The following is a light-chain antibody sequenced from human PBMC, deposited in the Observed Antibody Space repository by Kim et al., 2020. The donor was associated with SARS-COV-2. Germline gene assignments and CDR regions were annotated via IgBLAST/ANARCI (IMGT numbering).Light chain of an antibody. Sequence: SSELTQDPAVSLALGQTVRITCQGDSLRSDYATGYQQKPRQAPLIVIFGRNNRPSGIRDRFSGSTPGNTASLTMSGDQAEDEAYFYCQSRASVGNLVFGGGTKVTVL. CDR1: SLRSDY. V-gene: IGLV3-19*01. CDR3: QSRASVGNLV. CDR2: GRN. J-gene: IGLJ2*01.